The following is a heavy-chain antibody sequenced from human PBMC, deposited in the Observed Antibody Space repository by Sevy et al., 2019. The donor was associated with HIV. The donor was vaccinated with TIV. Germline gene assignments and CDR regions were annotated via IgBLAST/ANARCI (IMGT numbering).Heavy chain of an antibody. CDR3: ATGRQGATYGY. V-gene: IGHV3-30*03. D-gene: IGHD1-26*01. J-gene: IGHJ4*02. CDR2: ISYDGSDK. CDR1: GFNFRIYA. Sequence: GESLKISCAASGFNFRIYAMHWVRQAPGKGLEWVAVISYDGSDKFYAESVEGRFTISRDNSKNMVFLQLNSLRGDDTAVYYCATGRQGATYGYWGQGTPVTVSS.